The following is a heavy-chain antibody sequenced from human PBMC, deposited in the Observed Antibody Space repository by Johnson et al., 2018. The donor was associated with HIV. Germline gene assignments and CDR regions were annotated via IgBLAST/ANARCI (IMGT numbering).Heavy chain of an antibody. CDR3: AKVGATVITPRGEAFDI. V-gene: IGHV3-30*02. J-gene: IGHJ3*02. Sequence: QEKLVESGGGVVQPGTSLRLSCAASGFTFSTYDMHWVRQAPCKGLEWVAVARFDEVSKYYIDSVKGRFTISRDNSKNTLYLQMNSLRAEDTAVYYCAKVGATVITPRGEAFDIWGQGTMVTVSS. CDR1: GFTFSTYD. D-gene: IGHD4-23*01. CDR2: ARFDEVSK.